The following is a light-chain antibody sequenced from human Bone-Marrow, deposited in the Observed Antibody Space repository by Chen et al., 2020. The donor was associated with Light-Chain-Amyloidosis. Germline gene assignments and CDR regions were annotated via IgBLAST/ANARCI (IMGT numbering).Light chain of an antibody. CDR2: YDS. CDR1: NIGSTS. Sequence: SYVLTQPSSVSVAPGQTATIACGGNNIGSTSVHWYQQTPGQAPILVVSYDSDRPSGIPERLSGSNSGNTATLTISRVEAGDEADDYCQVWDRSSDRPVFGGGTKLPVL. V-gene: IGLV3-21*02. CDR3: QVWDRSSDRPV. J-gene: IGLJ3*02.